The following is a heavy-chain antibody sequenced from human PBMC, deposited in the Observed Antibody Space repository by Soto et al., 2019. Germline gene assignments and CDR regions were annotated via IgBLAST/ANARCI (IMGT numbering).Heavy chain of an antibody. D-gene: IGHD4-17*01. Sequence: EVQLVESGGGLVQPGRSLRLSCAASGFTFDDYAMHWVRQVPGKGLEWVSGISWNSGTIDYADSVKGRFTISRDNGKNALYLQMNSLKREDTAFYYCARDLFGDPINYFDYWGQGTLVTVSS. J-gene: IGHJ4*02. V-gene: IGHV3-9*01. CDR3: ARDLFGDPINYFDY. CDR1: GFTFDDYA. CDR2: ISWNSGTI.